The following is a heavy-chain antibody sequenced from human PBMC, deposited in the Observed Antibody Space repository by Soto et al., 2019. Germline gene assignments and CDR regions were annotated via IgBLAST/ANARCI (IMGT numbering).Heavy chain of an antibody. CDR3: ARDSRAGTGDY. V-gene: IGHV3-30-3*01. CDR1: GFTFSSYA. D-gene: IGHD6-13*01. Sequence: QVQLVESGGGGVQPGRSLRLSCAASGFTFSSYAMHWVRQAPGKGLEWVAVISYDGSNKYYADSVKGRFTISRDNSKNTLYLQMNSLRAEDTAVYYCARDSRAGTGDYWGQGTLVTVSS. CDR2: ISYDGSNK. J-gene: IGHJ4*02.